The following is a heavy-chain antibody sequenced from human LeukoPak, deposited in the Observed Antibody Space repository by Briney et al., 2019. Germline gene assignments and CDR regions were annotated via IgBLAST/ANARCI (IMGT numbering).Heavy chain of an antibody. CDR3: ARERGPAAFDI. J-gene: IGHJ3*02. Sequence: PGGSLRLSCAASGFTFSSHSMSWVRQASGKGLEWVSAISDDGDSTYYADSVKGRFTISRDNAKNSLYLQMNSLRAEDTAVYYCARERGPAAFDIWGQGTMVTVSS. CDR1: GFTFSSHS. CDR2: ISDDGDST. V-gene: IGHV3-23*01.